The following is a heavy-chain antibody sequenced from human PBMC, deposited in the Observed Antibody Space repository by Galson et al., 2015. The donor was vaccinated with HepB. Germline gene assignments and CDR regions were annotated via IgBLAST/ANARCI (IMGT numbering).Heavy chain of an antibody. D-gene: IGHD2-2*02. CDR2: ISIYNGYT. CDR3: ARDHCSGTRCYIHYHGSGTSSNWFDP. J-gene: IGHJ5*02. V-gene: IGHV1-18*01. Sequence: SVKVSCKASGYTFSNYGISWVRQAPGQGLEWMGWISIYNGYTKYAQRVQGRVSMTTDTSTSTAYMELRSLRSDDTAVYYCARDHCSGTRCYIHYHGSGTSSNWFDPWGQGTLVTVSS. CDR1: GYTFSNYG.